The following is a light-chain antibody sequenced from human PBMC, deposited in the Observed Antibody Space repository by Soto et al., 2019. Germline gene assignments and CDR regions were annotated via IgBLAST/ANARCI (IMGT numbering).Light chain of an antibody. CDR3: QQYNNWPWT. CDR1: QSVSSN. J-gene: IGKJ1*01. V-gene: IGKV3-15*01. CDR2: GAS. Sequence: EIVMTQSPATLSVSPGERATLSCRASQSVSSNLACYQQKPGQAPRLLIYGASKRATGFPARFSGSGSGTDFTLTISSLQSEDFAVYYCQQYNNWPWTFGQGTKVDIK.